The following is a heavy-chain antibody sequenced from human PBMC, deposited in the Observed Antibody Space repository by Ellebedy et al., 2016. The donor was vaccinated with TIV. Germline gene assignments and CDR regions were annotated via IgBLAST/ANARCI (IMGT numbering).Heavy chain of an antibody. Sequence: ASVKVSXXASGYTFTSYDINWVRQATGQGLEWMGRMNPNSGNTGYAQKFQGRVTMTRNTSISTAYMELSRLRSDDTAVYYCARDDCSGTSCPFFHYWGQGTLVTVSS. CDR2: MNPNSGNT. J-gene: IGHJ4*02. V-gene: IGHV1-8*01. D-gene: IGHD2-2*01. CDR1: GYTFTSYD. CDR3: ARDDCSGTSCPFFHY.